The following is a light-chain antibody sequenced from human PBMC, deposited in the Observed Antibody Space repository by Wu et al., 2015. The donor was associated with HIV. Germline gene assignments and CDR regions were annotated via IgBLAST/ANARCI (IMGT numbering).Light chain of an antibody. Sequence: DVHMTQSPSSLSTSVGDRVTITCRASQSISNYLNWYQQKPGRAPKVLIYAASTLQSGVPSRFSGSGSGTHFTLTITSLQPEDFATYYCQQSYSAPCTFGGGTKVEIK. V-gene: IGKV1-39*01. CDR1: QSISNY. CDR3: QQSYSAPCT. CDR2: AAS. J-gene: IGKJ4*01.